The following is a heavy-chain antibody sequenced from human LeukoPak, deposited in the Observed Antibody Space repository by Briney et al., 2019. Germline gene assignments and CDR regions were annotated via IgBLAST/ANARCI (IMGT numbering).Heavy chain of an antibody. V-gene: IGHV4-39*02. CDR3: AREVYPATRGLPFPTTFDDY. CDR1: GGSISSSSYY. J-gene: IGHJ4*02. CDR2: IYYSGST. Sequence: SETLSLTCTVSGGSISSSSYYWGWIRQPPGKGLEWIGSIYYSGSTYYNPSLKSRITISVDTSKNQFSLKLSSVTAADTAVYYCAREVYPATRGLPFPTTFDDYWGQGTLVTVSS. D-gene: IGHD2-8*01.